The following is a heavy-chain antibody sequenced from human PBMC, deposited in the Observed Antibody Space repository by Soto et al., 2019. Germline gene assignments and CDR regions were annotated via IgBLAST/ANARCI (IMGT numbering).Heavy chain of an antibody. CDR3: AGDCTNGVCYSGLDYYYGRDV. CDR2: ISAYNGNT. V-gene: IGHV1-18*01. D-gene: IGHD2-8*01. Sequence: GALVKVSCKASGYTFTSYGISWVRQAPGQGLEWMGWISAYNGNTNYAQKLQGRVTMTTDTSTSTAYMELRSLRSDDTAVYYCAGDCTNGVCYSGLDYYYGRDVWGQRTTVTVSS. J-gene: IGHJ6*02. CDR1: GYTFTSYG.